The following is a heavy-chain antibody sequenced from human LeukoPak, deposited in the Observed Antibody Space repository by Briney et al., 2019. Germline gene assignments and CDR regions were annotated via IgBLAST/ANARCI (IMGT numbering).Heavy chain of an antibody. Sequence: SQTLSLTCTVSGGLISRIEYYWGWVRQSPVKGLEWLGHIYHTGTTLYSPHLNNRLTVSVDSSKNQFSLKLSSVTAADTAVYYCARQTLEQLVPNWFDPWGQGTLVTVSS. V-gene: IGHV4-30-4*01. J-gene: IGHJ5*02. D-gene: IGHD6-6*01. CDR3: ARQTLEQLVPNWFDP. CDR1: GGLISRIEYY. CDR2: IYHTGTT.